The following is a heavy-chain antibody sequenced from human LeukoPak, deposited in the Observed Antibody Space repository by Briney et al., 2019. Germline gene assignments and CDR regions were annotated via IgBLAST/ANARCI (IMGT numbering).Heavy chain of an antibody. Sequence: SETLSLTCTVSGGSISSYYWNWIRQPAGKGLEWIGRIHTSGSTNYNPSLKSRVTMSVDTSKNQFSLKLSSVTAADTAVYYCARGSIYGHLYFDYWGQGTLVTVSS. CDR3: ARGSIYGHLYFDY. J-gene: IGHJ4*02. V-gene: IGHV4-4*07. CDR2: IHTSGST. CDR1: GGSISSYY. D-gene: IGHD3-10*01.